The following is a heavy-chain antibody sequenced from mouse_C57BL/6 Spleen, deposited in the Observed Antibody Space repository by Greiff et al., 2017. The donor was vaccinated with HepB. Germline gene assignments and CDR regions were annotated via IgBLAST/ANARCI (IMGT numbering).Heavy chain of an antibody. J-gene: IGHJ4*01. Sequence: EVQLQQSGPGLVKPSQSLSLTCSVTGYSITSGYYWNWIRQFPGNKLEWMGYISYDGSNNYNPSLKNRISITRDTSKNQFFLKLNSVTTEDTATYYCASIYYDYDVGDYWGQGTSVTVSS. CDR2: ISYDGSN. CDR1: GYSITSGYY. V-gene: IGHV3-6*01. D-gene: IGHD2-4*01. CDR3: ASIYYDYDVGDY.